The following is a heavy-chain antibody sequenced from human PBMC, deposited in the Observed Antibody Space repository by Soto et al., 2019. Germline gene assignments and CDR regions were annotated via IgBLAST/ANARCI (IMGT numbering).Heavy chain of an antibody. CDR2: ISYDGSDT. J-gene: IGHJ4*02. CDR3: VRVSLVSVPGRLDN. V-gene: IGHV3-30*03. Sequence: QVQLVKSGGGVVQPGRSLRLSCAASGFIFSHYGMHWVRLAPGKGLEWVAFISYDGSDTFYAEPVKGRFTVSRDNLLQLQMGSLRSDVAGVYYCVRVSLVSVPGRLDNWGQGTPVTVSS. D-gene: IGHD6-19*01. CDR1: GFIFSHYG.